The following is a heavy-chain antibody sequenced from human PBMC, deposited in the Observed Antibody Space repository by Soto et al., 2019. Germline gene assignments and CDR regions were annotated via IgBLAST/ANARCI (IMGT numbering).Heavy chain of an antibody. Sequence: QVQLVQSGAEVKKPGSSVKVSCKASGGTFSSYAISWVRQAPGQGLEWMGGIIPIFGTANYAQKFQGRVTITADESTSTAYVELSSLRSADTAVYYCAGESHLAGAGGGYFDYWGQGTLVTVSS. CDR3: AGESHLAGAGGGYFDY. J-gene: IGHJ4*02. D-gene: IGHD6-19*01. V-gene: IGHV1-69*12. CDR1: GGTFSSYA. CDR2: IIPIFGTA.